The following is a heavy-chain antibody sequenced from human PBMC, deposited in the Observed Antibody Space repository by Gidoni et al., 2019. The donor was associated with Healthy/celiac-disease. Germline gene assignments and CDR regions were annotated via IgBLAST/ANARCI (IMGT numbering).Heavy chain of an antibody. CDR3: ARVGDYYDSSGYYYSGWFDP. CDR1: GFTFSDYY. J-gene: IGHJ5*02. Sequence: QVQLVESGGGLVKPGGSLRLSCAASGFTFSDYYMSWIRQAPGKGLGWVSYISSSGSTIYYADSVKGRFTISRDNAKNSLYLQMNSLRAEDTAVYYCARVGDYYDSSGYYYSGWFDPWGQGTLVTVSS. V-gene: IGHV3-11*01. CDR2: ISSSGSTI. D-gene: IGHD3-22*01.